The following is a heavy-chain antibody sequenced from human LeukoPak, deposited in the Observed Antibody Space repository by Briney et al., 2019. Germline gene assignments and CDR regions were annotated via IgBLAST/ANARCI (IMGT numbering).Heavy chain of an antibody. J-gene: IGHJ2*01. Sequence: SETLSLTCTVSGYSVAHGFFWAWIRQPPGGGLEWIGSLYHSGTTYYNTSLKSRISTSVDTSKNQFSLKLRLVTAADTAVYYCARVEVPRDINDWYFDLWGRGTLVTVSS. CDR2: LYHSGTT. V-gene: IGHV4-38-2*02. CDR1: GYSVAHGFF. D-gene: IGHD2-15*01. CDR3: ARVEVPRDINDWYFDL.